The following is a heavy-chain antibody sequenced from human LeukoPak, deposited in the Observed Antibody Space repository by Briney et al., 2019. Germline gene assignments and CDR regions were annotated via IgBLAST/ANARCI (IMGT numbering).Heavy chain of an antibody. CDR1: GATFSSYA. CDR3: ARRYCSGGSCYSGGFDY. V-gene: IGHV1-69*05. Sequence: SVKVSCKASGATFSSYAISWVRQAPGQGLEWMGGIIPIFGTANYAQKFQGRVTITTDKSTSTAYMELSSLGSEDTAMYYCARRYCSGGSCYSGGFDYWGQGTLVTVSS. D-gene: IGHD2-15*01. CDR2: IIPIFGTA. J-gene: IGHJ4*02.